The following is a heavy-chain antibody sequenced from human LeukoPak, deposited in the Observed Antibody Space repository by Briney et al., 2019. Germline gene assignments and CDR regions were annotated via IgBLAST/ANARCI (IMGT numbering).Heavy chain of an antibody. Sequence: PSETLSLTCTVSGGSISSYYWSWIRQPAGKGLEWIGRIYTSGSTNCNPSLKSRVTMSVDTSKNQFSLKLSSVTAADTAVYYCARERLLWFGELLTDVWGQGTTVTVSS. V-gene: IGHV4-4*07. J-gene: IGHJ6*02. D-gene: IGHD3-10*01. CDR3: ARERLLWFGELLTDV. CDR1: GGSISSYY. CDR2: IYTSGST.